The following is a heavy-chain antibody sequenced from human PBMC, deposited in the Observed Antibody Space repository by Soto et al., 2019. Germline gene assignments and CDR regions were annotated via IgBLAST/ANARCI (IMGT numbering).Heavy chain of an antibody. CDR3: ARHPERIAEIGWFDP. CDR1: GFTFSSYS. J-gene: IGHJ5*02. V-gene: IGHV3-48*01. Sequence: EVQLVESGGGLVQPGGSLRLSCAASGFTFSSYSMNWVRQAPGKGLEWVSYISSSSSTIYYADSVTGRFTISRDNAKNSLYLQMNSLRAEDTAVYYCARHPERIAEIGWFDPWGQGPRVTVSS. CDR2: ISSSSSTI. D-gene: IGHD6-13*01.